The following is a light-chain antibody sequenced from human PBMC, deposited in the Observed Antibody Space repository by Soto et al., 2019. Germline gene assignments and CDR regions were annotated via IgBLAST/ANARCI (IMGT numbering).Light chain of an antibody. CDR1: SSDIGDYNY. V-gene: IGLV2-14*01. Sequence: QSALTQPASVSGSTGQSITISCTGASSDIGDYNYVCWYQHHPGKAPKLVIYGVRNRPSGVSNRFSGSKSGNTASLTISGLQTEDASDYYCCSYTSSSTQVFGTGTKVTV. CDR2: GVR. J-gene: IGLJ1*01. CDR3: CSYTSSSTQV.